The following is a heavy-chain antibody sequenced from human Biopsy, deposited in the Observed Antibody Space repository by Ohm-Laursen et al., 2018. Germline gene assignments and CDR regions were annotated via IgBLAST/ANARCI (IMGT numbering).Heavy chain of an antibody. J-gene: IGHJ4*02. V-gene: IGHV3-9*01. CDR3: ARDTGTMVRGVLYQ. Sequence: SLRLSCAASGFNLGDYAMHWVQQVPGKGLEWVSGIKWNSGKIDYADSVKGRFTISRDNAKNSLYLHMNSLRTEDSAFYYCARDTGTMVRGVLYQWGQGTQVTVSS. CDR2: IKWNSGKI. D-gene: IGHD3-10*01. CDR1: GFNLGDYA.